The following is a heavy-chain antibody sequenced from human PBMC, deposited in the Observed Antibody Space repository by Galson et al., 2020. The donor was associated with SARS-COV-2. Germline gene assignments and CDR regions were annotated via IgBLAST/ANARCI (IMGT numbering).Heavy chain of an antibody. CDR1: GFNLDYHA. D-gene: IGHD2-21*01. Sequence: GGSLRLSCAASGFNLDYHAMSWVRQAPGKGLEWVSSVRGSGTRTYYADSVKGRFTISRDKSKSFLYLQMDSLSVGDTALYYCARDRIEVGAGAFDFWGRGTMVTVSP. V-gene: IGHV3-23*01. J-gene: IGHJ3*01. CDR2: VRGSGTRT. CDR3: ARDRIEVGAGAFDF.